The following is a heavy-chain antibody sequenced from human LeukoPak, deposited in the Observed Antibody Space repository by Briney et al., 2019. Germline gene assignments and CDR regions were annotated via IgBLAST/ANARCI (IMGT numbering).Heavy chain of an antibody. D-gene: IGHD6-13*01. V-gene: IGHV1-2*06. Sequence: ASVKVSCKASGYTFSGYYMHWVRQAPGQGLEWMGRINPNSGGTNYAQNFQGRVTVTTDTSINTAYMELSRLRSDDTAIYYCARDRLSAAGRGGWGQGTMVTVSS. CDR2: INPNSGGT. CDR3: ARDRLSAAGRGG. J-gene: IGHJ4*02. CDR1: GYTFSGYY.